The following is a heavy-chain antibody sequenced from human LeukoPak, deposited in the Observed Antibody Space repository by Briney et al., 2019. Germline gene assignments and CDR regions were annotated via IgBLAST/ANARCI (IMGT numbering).Heavy chain of an antibody. CDR2: IKQDGSEK. J-gene: IGHJ6*04. Sequence: QPGGSLRLSCVASGFSLSGFWIRWVRQAPGKGLEWVAAIKQDGSEKHYVDSVKGRTTISRDNAQNPLYLQINSLRVEDSAVYYCAKDRGTTPGIYYGMDVWGKGTTVTVSS. V-gene: IGHV3-7*03. D-gene: IGHD1-14*01. CDR1: GFSLSGFW. CDR3: AKDRGTTPGIYYGMDV.